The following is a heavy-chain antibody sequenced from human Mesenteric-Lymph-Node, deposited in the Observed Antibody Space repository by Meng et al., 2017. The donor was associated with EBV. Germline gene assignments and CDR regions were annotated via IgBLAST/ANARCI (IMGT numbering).Heavy chain of an antibody. Sequence: GHLGGPGGAVVQPGGSRSLSCVGSGYTFSQYWMHWVRQAPGMGLEWVSRLNEDGATTTYADSVRGRFTISRDNAKNTLYLQMNSLRAEDTAVYYCSRDLVGSDDSWGQGTLVTVSS. D-gene: IGHD2-8*02. CDR3: SRDLVGSDDS. CDR1: GYTFSQYW. V-gene: IGHV3-74*01. J-gene: IGHJ5*01. CDR2: LNEDGATT.